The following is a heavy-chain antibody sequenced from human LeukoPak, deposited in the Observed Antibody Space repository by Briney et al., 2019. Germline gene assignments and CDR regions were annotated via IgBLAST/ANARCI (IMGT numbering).Heavy chain of an antibody. CDR3: ARAGFRGELWRWFVP. J-gene: IGHJ5*02. CDR1: GGSISHYY. CDR2: TYYSGST. D-gene: IGHD3-16*01. V-gene: IGHV4-59*01. Sequence: SETLSLTCTVSGGSISHYYWSWIRQPPGKGLEWIGYTYYSGSTNYNPSLKSRVTISVDTSNNQFSLKLSSVTAADTAVYYCARAGFRGELWRWFVPWGQGTLVTVSS.